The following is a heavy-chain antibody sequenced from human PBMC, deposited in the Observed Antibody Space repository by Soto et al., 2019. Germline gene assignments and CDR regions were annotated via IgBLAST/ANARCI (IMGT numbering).Heavy chain of an antibody. Sequence: SETLSLTCTVSGGSISSYYWSWIRQPPGKGLEWIGYIYYSGSTNYNPSLKSRVTISVDTSKNQFSLKLSSVTAADTAVYYCARGYNWNSVEFYYYMDVWGKGTTVTVSS. CDR2: IYYSGST. CDR3: ARGYNWNSVEFYYYMDV. CDR1: GGSISSYY. J-gene: IGHJ6*03. V-gene: IGHV4-59*01. D-gene: IGHD1-7*01.